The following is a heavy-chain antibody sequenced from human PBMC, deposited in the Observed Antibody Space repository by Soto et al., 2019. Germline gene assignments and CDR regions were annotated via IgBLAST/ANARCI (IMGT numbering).Heavy chain of an antibody. CDR2: INHSGST. V-gene: IGHV4-34*01. J-gene: IGHJ5*02. Sequence: QVQLQQWGAGLLKPSETLSLTCAVYGGSFSGYYWSWIRQPPGKGLEWIGEINHSGSTNYNPSLNSRVTISVDTSKNQFSLKLSSVTAADTAVYYCARGLVVVAATPGGWFDPWGQGTLVTVSS. D-gene: IGHD2-15*01. CDR3: ARGLVVVAATPGGWFDP. CDR1: GGSFSGYY.